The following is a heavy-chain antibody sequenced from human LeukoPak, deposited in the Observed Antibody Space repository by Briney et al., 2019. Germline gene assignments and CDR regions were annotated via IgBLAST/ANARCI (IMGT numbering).Heavy chain of an antibody. CDR3: VRDVPSGECVFAS. V-gene: IGHV3-43*01. J-gene: IGHJ4*02. CDR2: FTGDGSIT. Sequence: GGSLRLSCAAPGFDSADSTMYSVRQAPGQGLEWLFLFTGDGSITYTAASVKARFPIYRENSKRSLYLKMNSLRTEDTALFYCVRDVPSGECVFASWGQGTL. D-gene: IGHD3-10*01. CDR1: GFDSADST.